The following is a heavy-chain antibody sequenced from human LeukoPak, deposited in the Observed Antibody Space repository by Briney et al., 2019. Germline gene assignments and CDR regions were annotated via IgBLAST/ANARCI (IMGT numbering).Heavy chain of an antibody. CDR2: INHSGST. J-gene: IGHJ4*02. D-gene: IGHD3-10*01. Sequence: SETLSLTCAVYGGSFSGYYWSWIRQPPGKGLEWIGEINHSGSTNYNPSLKSRVTISVDTSKNQFSLKLSSVTAADTAVYYCARERDGSGSYYYDYWGQGTLVTVSS. V-gene: IGHV4-34*01. CDR1: GGSFSGYY. CDR3: ARERDGSGSYYYDY.